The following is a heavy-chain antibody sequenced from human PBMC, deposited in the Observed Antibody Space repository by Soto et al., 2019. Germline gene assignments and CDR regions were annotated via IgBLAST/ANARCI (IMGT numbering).Heavy chain of an antibody. V-gene: IGHV4-61*03. CDR2: IYYSGST. J-gene: IGHJ6*02. Sequence: QVQLQESGPGLVKPSETLSLTCTVSGGSVSSGSDYWSWIRQPPGKGLEWIGYIYYSGSTNYNPSLNSRVTISVDPSQHHFSLKLSSVTAADTAVYYCARFQIVLGPAAPYYYYYGMDVWGQGTTVTVSS. CDR3: ARFQIVLGPAAPYYYYYGMDV. D-gene: IGHD2-2*01. CDR1: GGSVSSGSDY.